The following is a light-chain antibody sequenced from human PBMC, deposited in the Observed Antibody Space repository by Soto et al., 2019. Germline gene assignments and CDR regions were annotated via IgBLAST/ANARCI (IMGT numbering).Light chain of an antibody. J-gene: IGKJ1*01. V-gene: IGKV1-5*01. CDR3: QQYETFSGT. CDR2: TAS. CDR1: HGISSW. Sequence: DIQMTQSPSTLSASIGDRVTITCRASHGISSWLAWYQQKPGKAPNLLIYTASTLQTGVPSRFSGSGSGTKFTLTIASLQPDDFATYYCQQYETFSGTFGPGTKVDIK.